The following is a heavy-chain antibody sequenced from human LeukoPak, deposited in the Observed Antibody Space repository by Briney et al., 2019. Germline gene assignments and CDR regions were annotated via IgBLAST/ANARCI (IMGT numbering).Heavy chain of an antibody. J-gene: IGHJ5*02. CDR2: INGYGETT. V-gene: IGHV3-23*01. CDR3: ARESGRLTNWFDP. CDR1: GFSFRTYA. D-gene: IGHD2-21*02. Sequence: PGGSLRLSCVASGFSFRTYAMNWVRQAPGKGLEWVSGINGYGETTYYADSVKGRFTISRDNSKNTLFLQMNSLRAEDTAVYYCARESGRLTNWFDPWGQGTLVTVSS.